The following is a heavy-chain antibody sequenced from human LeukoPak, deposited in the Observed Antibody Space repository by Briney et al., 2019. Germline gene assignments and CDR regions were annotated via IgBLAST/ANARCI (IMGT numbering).Heavy chain of an antibody. D-gene: IGHD3-10*01. V-gene: IGHV3-23*01. J-gene: IGHJ4*02. CDR1: GFTFNTYA. CDR2: ISGGGDST. Sequence: GGSLRLSCAASGFTFNTYAMSWVRQAPGKGLEWVSAISGGGDSTYYADSVKGRFTISRDNSYSTLFLQMNSLRAEETAVYYCAKDTSYYPAPFDYWGQGTLVTVSS. CDR3: AKDTSYYPAPFDY.